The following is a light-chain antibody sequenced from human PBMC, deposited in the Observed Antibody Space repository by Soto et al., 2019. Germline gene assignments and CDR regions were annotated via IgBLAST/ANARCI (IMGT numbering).Light chain of an antibody. V-gene: IGKV1-39*01. J-gene: IGKJ2*01. CDR3: EQSDSTPPT. Sequence: DIQMTQSPSSLSASVGDRVTITCRASQSISTYLNWYQQKRGEAPNLLIYTASTLQSGVPSRFSGSGSGTDFTLTISSLRPEDFATYYCEQSDSTPPTFGRGTKLETK. CDR2: TAS. CDR1: QSISTY.